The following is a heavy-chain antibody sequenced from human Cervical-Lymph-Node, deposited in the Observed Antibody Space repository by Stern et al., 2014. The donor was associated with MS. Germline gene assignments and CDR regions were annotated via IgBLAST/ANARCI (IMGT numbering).Heavy chain of an antibody. V-gene: IGHV1-46*01. CDR2: ISPSGGRT. J-gene: IGHJ4*02. CDR3: ARDGMTAATYYFDF. CDR1: GYSFTSYY. Sequence: QVQLVESGAEVKKPGASVKVSCKASGYSFTSYYMPWVRQAPGQGLEWMGIISPSGGRTNYAQKCQHRVTMTRDTTTSTVYMKMSSLRSEDTALYYCARDGMTAATYYFDFWGQGTVVTVSS. D-gene: IGHD6-13*01.